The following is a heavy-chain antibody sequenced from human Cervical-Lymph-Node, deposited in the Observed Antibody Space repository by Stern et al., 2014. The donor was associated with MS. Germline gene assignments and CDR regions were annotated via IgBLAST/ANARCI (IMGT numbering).Heavy chain of an antibody. J-gene: IGHJ6*02. Sequence: EVQLVESGGGLVQPGGSLRLSCAASGFTVSDDYMSWVSQAPGKGLEWVSLMSTDGSTYYADSVKGRFTFSRDDSKNTLFLQMNRLRAEDTAVYHCARESLTTIYGLDVWGQGATVTVSS. CDR1: GFTVSDDY. CDR3: ARESLTTIYGLDV. D-gene: IGHD1-14*01. CDR2: MSTDGST. V-gene: IGHV3-66*02.